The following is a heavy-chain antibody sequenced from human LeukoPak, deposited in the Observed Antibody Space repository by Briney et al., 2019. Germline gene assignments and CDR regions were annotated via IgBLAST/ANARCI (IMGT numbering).Heavy chain of an antibody. Sequence: GRSLRLSSAASGFTFSSYAMHWVRQAPGKGLEWVSCISSSSSTIYYADSVKGRFTISRDNAKNSLYLQMNSLRAEDTSVYDCASDSSSWYYFDYWGQGTLVTVSS. CDR2: ISSSSSTI. CDR1: GFTFSSYA. J-gene: IGHJ4*02. D-gene: IGHD6-13*01. CDR3: ASDSSSWYYFDY. V-gene: IGHV3-48*04.